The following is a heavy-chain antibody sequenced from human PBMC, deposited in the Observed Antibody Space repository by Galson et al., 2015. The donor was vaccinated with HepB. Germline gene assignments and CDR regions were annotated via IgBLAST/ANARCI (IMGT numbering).Heavy chain of an antibody. Sequence: SLRHSCTASGFTFDDYGMSWVRQAPGKGLEWVSGINWNGGSTGYADSVKGRFTISRDNPRNTLYLQINSLRAEDTAVYYCAKDKGSIEARLGDNWGQGTLVTVSS. J-gene: IGHJ4*02. V-gene: IGHV3-20*04. D-gene: IGHD6-6*01. CDR1: GFTFDDYG. CDR3: AKDKGSIEARLGDN. CDR2: INWNGGST.